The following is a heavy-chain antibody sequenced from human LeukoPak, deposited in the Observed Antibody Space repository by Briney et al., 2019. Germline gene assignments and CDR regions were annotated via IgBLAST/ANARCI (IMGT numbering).Heavy chain of an antibody. J-gene: IGHJ4*02. CDR3: ARAGGYCGRISCPYYFDY. CDR2: ISAYNDNT. V-gene: IGHV1-18*01. Sequence: ASVKVSCKASGYTFTSYGISWVRQAPGQGLEWMGWISAYNDNTNYAQKLQGRVTMTRNTSISTAYMELSSLRSEDTAVYYCARAGGYCGRISCPYYFDYWGQGSLVAVSS. CDR1: GYTFTSYG. D-gene: IGHD2-15*01.